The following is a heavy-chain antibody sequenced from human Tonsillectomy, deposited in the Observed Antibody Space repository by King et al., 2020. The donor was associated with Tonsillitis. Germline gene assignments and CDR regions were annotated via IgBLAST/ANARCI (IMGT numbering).Heavy chain of an antibody. Sequence: VQLVESGGGVVQPGRSLRLSCAASGFTFSSYGIHWVRQAPGKGLEWVAVMSYDGGNKNYADSVKDRFTISRDTSKNTLYLKMNSLRAEDTAVYYCATDTLPAALCYCYGMDVWGQGTTVTVSS. D-gene: IGHD2-2*01. CDR3: ATDTLPAALCYCYGMDV. CDR2: MSYDGGNK. J-gene: IGHJ6*02. V-gene: IGHV3-30*03. CDR1: GFTFSSYG.